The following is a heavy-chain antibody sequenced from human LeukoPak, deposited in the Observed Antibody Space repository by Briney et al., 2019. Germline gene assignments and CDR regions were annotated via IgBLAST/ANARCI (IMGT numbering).Heavy chain of an antibody. Sequence: SGGSLRLSCVASGFTFSSYWMHWVRQAPGKGLVWVSRINSDGSSTSYADSVKGRFTISRDNSKNTLYLQMNSLRAEDTAVYYCAKRESRYSSSLGDYWGQGTLVTVSS. V-gene: IGHV3-74*01. CDR1: GFTFSSYW. CDR3: AKRESRYSSSLGDY. CDR2: INSDGSST. D-gene: IGHD6-13*01. J-gene: IGHJ4*02.